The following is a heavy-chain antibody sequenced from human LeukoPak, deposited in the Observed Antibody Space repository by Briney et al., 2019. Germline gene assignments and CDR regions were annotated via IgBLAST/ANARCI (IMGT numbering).Heavy chain of an antibody. V-gene: IGHV1-46*01. CDR3: ARVHLGPVVRYFGWLLSAGAFDI. CDR2: INPSGGST. J-gene: IGHJ3*02. D-gene: IGHD3-9*01. CDR1: GYTFISHY. Sequence: ASVKVSCKASGYTFISHYMHWVRQAPGQGLEWMGIINPSGGSTNYAQKFQGRVTMTRDTSKNQFSLKLSSVTAADTAVYYCARVHLGPVVRYFGWLLSAGAFDIWGQGTMVTVSS.